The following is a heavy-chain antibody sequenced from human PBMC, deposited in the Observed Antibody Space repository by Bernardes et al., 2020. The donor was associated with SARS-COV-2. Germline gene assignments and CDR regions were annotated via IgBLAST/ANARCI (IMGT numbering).Heavy chain of an antibody. CDR2: IYYSGST. CDR1: GGSISSSSYY. V-gene: IGHV4-39*01. J-gene: IGHJ4*03. D-gene: IGHD6-13*01. Sequence: SETLSLTCTVSGGSISSSSYYWGWIRQPPGKGLEWIGSIYYSGSTYYNPSLKSRVTISVDTSKNQFSLKLSSVTAADTAVYYCASIAAAVPDYWGQGTTVTVSS. CDR3: ASIAAAVPDY.